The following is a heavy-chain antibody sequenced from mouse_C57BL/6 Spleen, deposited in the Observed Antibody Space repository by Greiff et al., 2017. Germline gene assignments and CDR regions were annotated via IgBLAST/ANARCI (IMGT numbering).Heavy chain of an antibody. CDR3: ARVPIYGGSPLAMDY. D-gene: IGHD1-1*01. CDR2: INPNNGGT. V-gene: IGHV1-18*01. J-gene: IGHJ4*01. CDR1: GYTFTDYN. Sequence: EVQLVESGPELVKPGASVKISCKASGYTFTDYNMDWVKQSHGQSLEWIGDINPNNGGTIYNQKFKGKATLTVDTSSSTAYMELRSLTSEDTAVYYCARVPIYGGSPLAMDYWGQGTSVTVSS.